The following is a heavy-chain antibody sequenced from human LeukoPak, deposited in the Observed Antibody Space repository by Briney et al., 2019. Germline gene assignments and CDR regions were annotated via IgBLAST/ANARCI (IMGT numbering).Heavy chain of an antibody. CDR2: ISGSGGST. V-gene: IGHV3-23*01. CDR1: GFTFSSYA. J-gene: IGHJ4*02. Sequence: GGSLRLFCAVSGFTFSSYAMSWVRQAPGKGLEWVSAISGSGGSTYYADSVRGRFTISRDNAKNSLYLQLNSLRAEDTALYYCARDNPPDYWGQGTLVTVSS. CDR3: ARDNPPDY.